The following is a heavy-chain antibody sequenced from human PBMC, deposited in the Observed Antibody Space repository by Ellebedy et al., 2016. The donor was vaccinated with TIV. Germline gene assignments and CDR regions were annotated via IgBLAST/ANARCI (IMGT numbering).Heavy chain of an antibody. V-gene: IGHV4-39*07. CDR1: GGSISSSSYY. J-gene: IGHJ4*02. CDR2: IYYSGST. D-gene: IGHD5-24*01. CDR3: AREAPGMATAN. Sequence: SETLSLTXTVSGGSISSSSYYWGWIRQPPGKGLEWIGSIYYSGSTYYNPSLKSRVTISVDTSKNQFSLKLSSVTAADTAVYYCAREAPGMATANWGQGTLVTVSS.